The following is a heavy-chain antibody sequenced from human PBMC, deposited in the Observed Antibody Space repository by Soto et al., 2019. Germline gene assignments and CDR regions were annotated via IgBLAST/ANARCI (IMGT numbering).Heavy chain of an antibody. V-gene: IGHV1-69*01. Sequence: QVQLVQSGAEVKRPGSSVKVSCKASGGTFNNYALSWVRQAPGQGLEWVGGIIPIFNSANSAQKFQGRVTITADDSISRAYGELRSLRPDDTAVYYCARDVTVDSYSFDFWGQGTLVTVSS. CDR3: ARDVTVDSYSFDF. J-gene: IGHJ4*02. CDR1: GGTFNNYA. D-gene: IGHD3-10*01. CDR2: IIPIFNSA.